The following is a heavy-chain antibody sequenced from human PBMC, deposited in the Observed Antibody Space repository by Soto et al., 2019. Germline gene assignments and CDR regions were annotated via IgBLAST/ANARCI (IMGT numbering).Heavy chain of an antibody. Sequence: EVQLVESGGGLVKPGGSLRLFCAASGFTFSSYSMNWVRQAPGKGLEWVSSISSSSSYIYYADSVKGRFTISRDNPNNSLYLQMNSLRAEDTAVYYCARDFGRGDYVVGGGDYWGQGTLVTVSS. CDR2: ISSSSSYI. CDR3: ARDFGRGDYVVGGGDY. D-gene: IGHD4-17*01. CDR1: GFTFSSYS. V-gene: IGHV3-21*01. J-gene: IGHJ4*02.